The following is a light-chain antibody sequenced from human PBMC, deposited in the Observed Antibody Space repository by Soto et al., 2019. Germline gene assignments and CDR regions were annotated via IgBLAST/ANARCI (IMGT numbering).Light chain of an antibody. CDR1: QTISSW. J-gene: IGKJ1*01. Sequence: DIPITQSPSTLSGTVGDKVTITCRASQTISSWLAWYQQKPGKAPKLLIYKASTLKSGVPSRFSGSGSGTEFTLTISSLQPDDFATYYCQHYNSYSEAFAQRAKVDI. CDR2: KAS. V-gene: IGKV1-5*03. CDR3: QHYNSYSEA.